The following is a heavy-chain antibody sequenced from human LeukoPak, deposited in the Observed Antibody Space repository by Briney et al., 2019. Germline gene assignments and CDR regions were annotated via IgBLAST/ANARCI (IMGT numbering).Heavy chain of an antibody. J-gene: IGHJ4*02. CDR1: GYTFTSYG. CDR2: ISAYNGNT. Sequence: EASVKVSCKASGYTFTSYGISWVRQAPGQGLEWMGWISAYNGNTNYAQKLQGRVTMTRDTSTSTVYMELSSLRSEDTAVYYCARGGYYYDSSGYYYGGYFDYWGQGTLVTVSS. CDR3: ARGGYYYDSSGYYYGGYFDY. V-gene: IGHV1-18*01. D-gene: IGHD3-22*01.